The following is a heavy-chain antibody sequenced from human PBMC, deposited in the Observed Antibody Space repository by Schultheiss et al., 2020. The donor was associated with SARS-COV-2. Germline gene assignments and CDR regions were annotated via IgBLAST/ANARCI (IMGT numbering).Heavy chain of an antibody. J-gene: IGHJ4*02. V-gene: IGHV3-53*01. D-gene: IGHD1-7*01. CDR2: IYSGGST. CDR3: AKEKLNYFDY. Sequence: GGSLRLSCAASGFTVSSNYMSWVRQAPGKGLEWVSVIYSGGSTYYPDSVKGRFTISRDNSKNTLYLQMNSLRAEDTAVYYCAKEKLNYFDYWGQGTLVTVSS. CDR1: GFTVSSNY.